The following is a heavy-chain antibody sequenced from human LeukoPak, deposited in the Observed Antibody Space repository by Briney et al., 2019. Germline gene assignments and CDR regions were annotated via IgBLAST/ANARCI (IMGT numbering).Heavy chain of an antibody. CDR3: ARGPSSGSWYFDL. D-gene: IGHD3-22*01. V-gene: IGHV6-1*01. CDR1: GDTVSRNTAT. Sequence: SQTLSLTCGISGDTVSRNTATWNWIRQSPSRGLEWLGRTYYRSRWFNDNSESVKSRIIITPDTSKNHFPLQLNSVTPEDTAVYYCARGPSSGSWYFDLWGRGTLVIVSS. J-gene: IGHJ2*01. CDR2: TYYRSRWFN.